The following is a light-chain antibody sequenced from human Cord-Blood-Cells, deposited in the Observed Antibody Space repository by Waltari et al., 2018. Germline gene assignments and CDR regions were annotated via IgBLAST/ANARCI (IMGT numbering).Light chain of an antibody. Sequence: QSALTQPPSASGSPGQSVTISCTGTSSDVGGYNYFSWYQQHPGKAPKLMIDEVSKRPSGVTDRVSGSKAGNTASLTVSGLQAEDEADYYCSSYAGSNNLVFGGGTKLTVL. CDR2: EVS. J-gene: IGLJ3*02. CDR3: SSYAGSNNLV. CDR1: SSDVGGYNY. V-gene: IGLV2-8*01.